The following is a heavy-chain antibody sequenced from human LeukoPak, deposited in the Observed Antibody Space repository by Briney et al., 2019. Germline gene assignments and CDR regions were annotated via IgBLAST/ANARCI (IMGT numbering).Heavy chain of an antibody. CDR3: ARGKDSSGYPPDC. CDR2: INHSGST. Sequence: SETLSLTCAVYGGSFSGYYWSWIRQPPGKGLEWIGEINHSGSTNYNPSLKSRVTISVDTSKNQFSLKLSSVTAADTAVYYCARGKDSSGYPPDCWGQGTLVTVSS. V-gene: IGHV4-34*01. J-gene: IGHJ4*02. D-gene: IGHD3-22*01. CDR1: GGSFSGYY.